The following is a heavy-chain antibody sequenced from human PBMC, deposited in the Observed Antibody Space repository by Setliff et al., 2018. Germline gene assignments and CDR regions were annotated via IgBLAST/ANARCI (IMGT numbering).Heavy chain of an antibody. J-gene: IGHJ4*02. CDR3: ARGDVYSGSYYHFDY. CDR2: INAGNGNI. Sequence: SVKVPCKASGDTSTTYAIHWVRQAPGQGLEWMGWINAGNGNIRYSQNFQGRVTITRDTSASTAYMELSSLTSEDTAIYYCARGDVYSGSYYHFDYWGQGTLVTVSS. CDR1: GDTSTTYA. V-gene: IGHV1-3*01. D-gene: IGHD1-26*01.